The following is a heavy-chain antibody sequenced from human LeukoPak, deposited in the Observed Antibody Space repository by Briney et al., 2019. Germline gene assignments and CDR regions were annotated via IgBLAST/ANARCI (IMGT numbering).Heavy chain of an antibody. V-gene: IGHV3-23*01. CDR3: AKHFCTGLDCSLFDS. CDR2: IRSAVETT. Sequence: GGSLRLSCAASGSTMSHYGVSWVRQAPGKGLEWISGIRSAVETTHYADSVKGRFIISRDDSKNALSLQLNSLRPEDTALYYCAKHFCTGLDCSLFDSWGQGTLVTVSS. J-gene: IGHJ4*02. CDR1: GSTMSHYG. D-gene: IGHD3/OR15-3a*01.